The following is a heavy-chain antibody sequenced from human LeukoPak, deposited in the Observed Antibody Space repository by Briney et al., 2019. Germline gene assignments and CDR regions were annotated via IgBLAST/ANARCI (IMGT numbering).Heavy chain of an antibody. V-gene: IGHV3-66*03. Sequence: GGSLRLSCSVSGFRVSDYYMSCVRQAPGKGLEWVGLIRDSGEAFYADFARGRFAISRDESENTLYLQMNSLRVEDTAVYFCARDRAANQDWVGFDPWGQGTPVIVSS. D-gene: IGHD3/OR15-3a*01. CDR3: ARDRAANQDWVGFDP. J-gene: IGHJ5*02. CDR1: GFRVSDYY. CDR2: IRDSGEA.